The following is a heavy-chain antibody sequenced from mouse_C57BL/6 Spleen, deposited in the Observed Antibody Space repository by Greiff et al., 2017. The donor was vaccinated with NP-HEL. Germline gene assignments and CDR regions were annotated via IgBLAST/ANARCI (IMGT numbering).Heavy chain of an antibody. J-gene: IGHJ3*01. CDR1: GYAFSSYW. Sequence: QVHVKQSGAELVKPGASVKISCKASGYAFSSYWMNWVKQRPGKGLEWIGQIYPGDGDTNYNGKFKGKATLTADKSSSTAYMQLSSLTSEDSAVYFCARVEGGNSAWFAYWGQGTLVTVSA. V-gene: IGHV1-80*01. D-gene: IGHD2-1*01. CDR3: ARVEGGNSAWFAY. CDR2: IYPGDGDT.